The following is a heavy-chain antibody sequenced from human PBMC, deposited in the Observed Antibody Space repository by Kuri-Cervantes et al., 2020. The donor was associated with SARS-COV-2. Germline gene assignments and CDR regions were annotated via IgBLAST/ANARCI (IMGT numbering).Heavy chain of an antibody. D-gene: IGHD3-22*01. CDR1: GFTLSSSA. V-gene: IGHV3-23*01. CDR3: ARDRAEYYYDSSGYYYA. J-gene: IGHJ5*02. Sequence: GESLKISCAASGFTLSSSAMSWVRQAPGKGLEWVSHITHDGVRIDYADSVKGRFIISRDKSKDTPFLQMNSLRAEDTAVYYCARDRAEYYYDSSGYYYAWGQGTLVTVSS. CDR2: ITHDGVRI.